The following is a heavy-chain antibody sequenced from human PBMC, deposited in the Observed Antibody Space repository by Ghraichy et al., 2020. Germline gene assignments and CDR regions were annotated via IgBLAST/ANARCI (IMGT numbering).Heavy chain of an antibody. Sequence: SETLSLTCTVSGGSISSYYWSWIRQPPGMGLEWIGYIYYSGSTNYNPSLKSRVTISVDTSKNQFSLKLSSVTAADTAVYYCAGGGYSYGYDYWGQGTLVTVSS. CDR1: GGSISSYY. CDR2: IYYSGST. V-gene: IGHV4-59*08. CDR3: AGGGYSYGYDY. J-gene: IGHJ4*02. D-gene: IGHD5-18*01.